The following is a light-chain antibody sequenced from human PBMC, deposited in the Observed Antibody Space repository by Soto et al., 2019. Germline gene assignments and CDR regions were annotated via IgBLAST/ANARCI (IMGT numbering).Light chain of an antibody. CDR1: NSDVGGYNY. Sequence: QSVLTQPASVSGSPGQSITISCTVSNSDVGGYNYVSWYQRHPGKAPKLMIYEVSNRPSGISNRFSGSKSGNTASLTISGLQAEDEADYYCSSYTSTTTLGFGGGTKLTVL. J-gene: IGLJ2*01. CDR2: EVS. V-gene: IGLV2-14*01. CDR3: SSYTSTTTLG.